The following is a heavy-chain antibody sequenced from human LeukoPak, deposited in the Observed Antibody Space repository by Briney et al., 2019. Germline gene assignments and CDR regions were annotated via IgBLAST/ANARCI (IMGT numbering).Heavy chain of an antibody. D-gene: IGHD6-19*01. J-gene: IGHJ4*02. CDR2: IYPGDSDT. CDR3: ARQIADSSGPIDY. Sequence: GESLKISCKGSGYTFASYWIAWVRQMPGNGLEWMGIIYPGDSDTRYSPSFQGQVTISADKSINPAYLQWSSLKASDTAMYYCARQIADSSGPIDYWGQGALVTVSS. CDR1: GYTFASYW. V-gene: IGHV5-51*01.